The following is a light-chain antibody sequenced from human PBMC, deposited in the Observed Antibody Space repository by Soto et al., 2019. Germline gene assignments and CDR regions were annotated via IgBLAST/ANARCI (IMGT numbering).Light chain of an antibody. V-gene: IGLV2-14*03. CDR3: SSYTTSNTAI. Sequence: QSALTQPASVSGSPGQSITISCTGTSSDVGGFNYASWYQHHPGKAPKLLVYDVSNRPSGVSNRFSGSKSGNTASLTISGLQAEDEADYYCSSYTTSNTAIFGTGTKVTVL. CDR1: SSDVGGFNY. CDR2: DVS. J-gene: IGLJ1*01.